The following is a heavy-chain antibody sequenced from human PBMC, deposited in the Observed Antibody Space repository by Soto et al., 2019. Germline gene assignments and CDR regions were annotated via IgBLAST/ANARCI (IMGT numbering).Heavy chain of an antibody. CDR3: ARSRGVHGTRRPYYFHY. Sequence: PSETLSLTCKVSGGSVSSGGYYWSWIRQRPGKALEWIGYIYYSGNTFYNPSLKSRLTISIDTSKNQFSLNMTSLTAADTAVYYCARSRGVHGTRRPYYFHYWGQGNLVTVSS. J-gene: IGHJ4*02. CDR1: GGSVSSGGYY. CDR2: IYYSGNT. V-gene: IGHV4-31*03. D-gene: IGHD6-19*01.